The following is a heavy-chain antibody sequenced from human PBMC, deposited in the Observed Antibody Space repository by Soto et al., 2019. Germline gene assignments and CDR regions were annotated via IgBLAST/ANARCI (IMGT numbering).Heavy chain of an antibody. CDR3: AKAGYCTGVSCYFYYFDS. V-gene: IGHV3-23*01. Sequence: EVQLLESGGGLLQPGGSLRLSCSASGFTFNNYAMAWVRQAPGEGLDWVSGISGSGATPYYADSVKGRFTISRDNSKNTLFLQMNSLSAEDTAVYFCAKAGYCTGVSCYFYYFDSWGQGTLVTVSS. J-gene: IGHJ4*02. CDR1: GFTFNNYA. D-gene: IGHD2-15*01. CDR2: ISGSGATP.